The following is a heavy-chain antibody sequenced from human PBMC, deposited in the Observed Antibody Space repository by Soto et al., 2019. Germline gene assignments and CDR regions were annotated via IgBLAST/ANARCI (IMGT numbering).Heavy chain of an antibody. CDR3: ARKISPSPRNWSAP. CDR1: GFSLSTSGMC. CDR2: IDWDDDK. J-gene: IGHJ5*02. Sequence: SGPTLVNPTQTLTLTCTFSGFSLSTSGMCVSWIRQPPGKALEWLALIDWDDDKYYSTPLKTRLTISKDTSKNQVVLTMTNMDPGDTATFYWARKISPSPRNWSAPGGRGTLVTASS. D-gene: IGHD3-3*02. V-gene: IGHV2-70*01.